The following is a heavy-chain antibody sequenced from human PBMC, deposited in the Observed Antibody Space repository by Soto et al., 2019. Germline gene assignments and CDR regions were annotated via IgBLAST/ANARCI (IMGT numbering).Heavy chain of an antibody. Sequence: QVQLQESGPGLVKPSQTLSLTCTVSGGSISSVDYYWSWIRQHPGKGLEWIGYIYYSGGTSYNPSLKSRVTISVDTSKNQFSLKLSSVTAADTAVYYCARALYSSPTPSWFDPWGQGTLVTVSS. CDR3: ARALYSSPTPSWFDP. D-gene: IGHD6-13*01. CDR1: GGSISSVDYY. J-gene: IGHJ5*02. V-gene: IGHV4-31*03. CDR2: IYYSGGT.